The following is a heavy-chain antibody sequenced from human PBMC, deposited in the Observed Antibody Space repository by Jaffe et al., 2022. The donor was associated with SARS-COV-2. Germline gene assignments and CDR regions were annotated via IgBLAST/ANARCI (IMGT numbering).Heavy chain of an antibody. CDR3: AKDPYAAMPYWFDP. Sequence: EVLLLESGGGLVQPGGSLRLSCAASGFTFSTYAMSWVRLAPGKGLEWVSAISGSGDNTYVADSVKGRFTISRDNSRNTVYLQMNSLRVEDTAIYYCAKDPYAAMPYWFDPWGQGTLVTVSS. D-gene: IGHD2-2*01. CDR2: ISGSGDNT. J-gene: IGHJ5*02. CDR1: GFTFSTYA. V-gene: IGHV3-23*01.